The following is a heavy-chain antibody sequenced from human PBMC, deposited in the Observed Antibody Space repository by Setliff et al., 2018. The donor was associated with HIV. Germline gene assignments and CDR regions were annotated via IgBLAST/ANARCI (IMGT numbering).Heavy chain of an antibody. J-gene: IGHJ4*01. CDR3: ARDARWLQFPYFDY. Sequence: ASVKVSCKASGYTFTSYYVHFVRQAPGQGPEWMGIINPNGGSTNYNPSFRSRVTISVDSSKNQFSLKLSSVTAADTAVYYCARDARWLQFPYFDYWGQGTLVTVSS. D-gene: IGHD5-12*01. CDR2: INPNGGST. CDR1: GYTFTSYY. V-gene: IGHV1-46*01.